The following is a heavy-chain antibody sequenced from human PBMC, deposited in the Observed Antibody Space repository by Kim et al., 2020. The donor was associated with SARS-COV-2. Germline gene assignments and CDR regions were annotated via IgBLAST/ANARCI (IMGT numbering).Heavy chain of an antibody. V-gene: IGHV3-64*01. D-gene: IGHD6-19*01. CDR2: ISSNGGST. J-gene: IGHJ6*02. Sequence: GASLRLSCAASGFTFSSYAMHWVRQAPGKGLEYVSAISSNGGSTYYANSVKGRFTISRDNSKNTLYLQMGSLRAEDMAVYYCTNSGWYRDYYYYYGMDVWGQGTTVTVSS. CDR3: TNSGWYRDYYYYYGMDV. CDR1: GFTFSSYA.